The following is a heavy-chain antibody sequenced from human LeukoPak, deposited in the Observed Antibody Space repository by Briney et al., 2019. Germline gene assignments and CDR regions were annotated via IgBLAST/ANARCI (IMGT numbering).Heavy chain of an antibody. D-gene: IGHD5-18*01. CDR1: GGSFSGYY. CDR3: ARALGYSYGYFYYGMDV. J-gene: IGHJ6*02. CDR2: INHSGST. Sequence: SETLSLTCAVYGGSFSGYYWSLIRQPPGKGLEWIGEINHSGSTNYNPSLKSRVTISVDTSKNQFSLKLSSVTAAGTAVYYCARALGYSYGYFYYGMDVWGQGTTVTVSS. V-gene: IGHV4-34*01.